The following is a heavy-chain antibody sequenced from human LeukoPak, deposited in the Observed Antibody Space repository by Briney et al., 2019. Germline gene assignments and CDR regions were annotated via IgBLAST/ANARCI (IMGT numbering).Heavy chain of an antibody. J-gene: IGHJ4*02. Sequence: GGTLTLSCAASGCTFNTYSMNWVRQAPGKGLEWVSSISSGSSYIYYAGSVKGRFTIFGDNTKKSLHLLMNRPTAEDTAVYYCARDYGNYVYYCDYWGPGALVTVSS. CDR1: GCTFNTYS. CDR3: ARDYGNYVYYCDY. D-gene: IGHD4-11*01. CDR2: ISSGSSYI. V-gene: IGHV3-21*01.